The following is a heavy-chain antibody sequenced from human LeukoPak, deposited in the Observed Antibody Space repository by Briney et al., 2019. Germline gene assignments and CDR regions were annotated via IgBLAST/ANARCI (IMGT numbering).Heavy chain of an antibody. CDR2: ITSYNGNT. CDR3: ARAGAAAGTPFDY. J-gene: IGHJ4*02. D-gene: IGHD6-13*01. V-gene: IGHV1-18*01. CDR1: GYTFTTYD. Sequence: GASVKVSCKASGYTFTTYDINWVRQAPGQGLEWMGWITSYNGNTKYAQQLQGRVTMTTDTSTGTAYMELRSLRSDDTAVYYCARAGAAAGTPFDYWGQGTLVTVSS.